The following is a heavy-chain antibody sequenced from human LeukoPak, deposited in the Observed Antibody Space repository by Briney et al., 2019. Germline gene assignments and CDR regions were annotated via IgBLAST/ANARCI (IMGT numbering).Heavy chain of an antibody. J-gene: IGHJ5*02. V-gene: IGHV1-18*01. CDR2: ISAYNGNT. D-gene: IGHD3-9*01. Sequence: GASVKVSCKASGYTFTSYGISWVRQAPGQGLEWMGWISAYNGNTNYAQKLQGRVTMTTDTSTSTAYMELRSLRSDDTAAYYCARSYYDILTGYPKNSWFDPWGQGTLVTVSS. CDR1: GYTFTSYG. CDR3: ARSYYDILTGYPKNSWFDP.